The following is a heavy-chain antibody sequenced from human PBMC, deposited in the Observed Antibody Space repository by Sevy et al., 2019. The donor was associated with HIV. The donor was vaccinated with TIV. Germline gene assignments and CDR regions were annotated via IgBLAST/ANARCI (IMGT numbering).Heavy chain of an antibody. CDR2: FIPMFDTA. D-gene: IGHD3-22*01. CDR3: ASSYYESSGYSPLYYYGMDV. V-gene: IGHV1-69*13. Sequence: ASVKVSCKASGGTFSNYAISWVRQAPGQGLEWMGGFIPMFDTANSAQKFQGRVTLTADGSTSTAYMGLSSLRSEDTAVYYCASSYYESSGYSPLYYYGMDVWGQGTTVTVSS. CDR1: GGTFSNYA. J-gene: IGHJ6*02.